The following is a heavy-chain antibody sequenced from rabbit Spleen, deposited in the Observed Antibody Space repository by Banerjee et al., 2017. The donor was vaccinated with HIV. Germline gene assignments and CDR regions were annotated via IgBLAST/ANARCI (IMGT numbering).Heavy chain of an antibody. D-gene: IGHD7-1*01. CDR2: INTATGKA. V-gene: IGHV1S45*01. J-gene: IGHJ6*01. CDR1: GFSFSDRDV. CDR3: ARDTGTSFSTYGMDL. Sequence: QEQLVESGGGLVQPEGSLKLSCTASGFSFSDRDVMCWVRQAPGKGLEWIACINTATGKAVYASWAKGRFTISKTSSTTVTLQMTSLTVADTATYFCARDTGTSFSTYGMDLWGQGTLVTVS.